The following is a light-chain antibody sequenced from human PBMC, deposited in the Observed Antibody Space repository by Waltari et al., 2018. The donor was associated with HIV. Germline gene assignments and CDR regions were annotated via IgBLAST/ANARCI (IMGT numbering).Light chain of an antibody. Sequence: QSVLTQPPSASGTPGQRVTISCSGSSSNIGSNTVNWYQQLPGTAPKLLIYRNNQRPSGGPDRFSGSKSGTSASLAISGLQSEDEADYYCAAWDDSLNGPVVFGGGTKLTVL. J-gene: IGLJ2*01. CDR3: AAWDDSLNGPVV. V-gene: IGLV1-44*01. CDR1: SSNIGSNT. CDR2: RNN.